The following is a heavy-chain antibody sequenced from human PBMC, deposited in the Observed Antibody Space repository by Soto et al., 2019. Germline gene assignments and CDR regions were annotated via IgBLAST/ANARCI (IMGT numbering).Heavy chain of an antibody. D-gene: IGHD1-1*01. CDR1: GYTFSDYY. CDR2: INPNSGGT. Sequence: QVQLVQSGAEVRKPGASVKVSCKASGYTFSDYYIHWVRQAPGQGLEWMGWINPNSGGTKYAPKXQGGVTXXXXXSXXXAYMELSRLRSGDTAVYYCAREPATAKPEGVDFWGQGTLVTVSS. CDR3: AREPATAKPEGVDF. V-gene: IGHV1-2*02. J-gene: IGHJ4*02.